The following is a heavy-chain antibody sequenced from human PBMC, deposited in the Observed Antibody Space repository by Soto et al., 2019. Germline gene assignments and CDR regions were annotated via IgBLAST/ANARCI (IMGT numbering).Heavy chain of an antibody. CDR2: IHHSGST. CDR3: ARSSGYVPGGY. J-gene: IGHJ4*02. D-gene: IGHD5-12*01. CDR1: GYPISSGYY. Sequence: SETLSLTCAVSGYPISSGYYWGWIRQPPGKGLEWIGIIHHSGSTYFNPSLMSRITISVDTSKNQFSLKMPSVTAADTAVYYCARSSGYVPGGYWGQGILVTVSS. V-gene: IGHV4-38-2*01.